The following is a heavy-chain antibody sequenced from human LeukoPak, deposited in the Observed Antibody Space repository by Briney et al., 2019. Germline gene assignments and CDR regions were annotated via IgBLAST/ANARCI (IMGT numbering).Heavy chain of an antibody. D-gene: IGHD4-11*01. CDR2: IWSDGTAK. Sequence: GGSLRLSCAASGFTYSHYGMHWIRQAPGKGLEWVAVIWSDGTAKYYGDAVKGRFTISRDNSRNTLYLKMNSLRGEDTAVYYCAKDAQRGFDYSNSLEYWGQGTLVTVSS. V-gene: IGHV3-33*06. CDR1: GFTYSHYG. CDR3: AKDAQRGFDYSNSLEY. J-gene: IGHJ4*02.